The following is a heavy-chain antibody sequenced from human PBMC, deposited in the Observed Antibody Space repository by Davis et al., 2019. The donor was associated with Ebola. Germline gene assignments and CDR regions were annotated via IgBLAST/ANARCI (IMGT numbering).Heavy chain of an antibody. D-gene: IGHD3-10*01. V-gene: IGHV4-39*01. CDR1: GGSISSSSYY. Sequence: SETLSLTFTVPGGSISSSSYYWGWLRQPPGKGLEWIGSIYYSGSTYYNPSLKSRVTISVDTSKNQFSLKLSSVTAADTAVYYCARGPPYYYGSGYNWFDPWGQGTLVTVSS. CDR2: IYYSGST. J-gene: IGHJ5*02. CDR3: ARGPPYYYGSGYNWFDP.